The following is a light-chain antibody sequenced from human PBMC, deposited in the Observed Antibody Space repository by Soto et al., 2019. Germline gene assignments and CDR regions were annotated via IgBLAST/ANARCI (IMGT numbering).Light chain of an antibody. CDR3: QQYGSSFPWT. Sequence: EIVLTQSPGTLSLSPGERGTLSCRASQSVSRSYLAWYQQKPGQAPRLLIYGASIRATGIPDRFSCSGSGTDFTLTINRLEPEDFAVYYCQQYGSSFPWTFGQGTKVEIK. CDR1: QSVSRSY. CDR2: GAS. V-gene: IGKV3-20*01. J-gene: IGKJ1*01.